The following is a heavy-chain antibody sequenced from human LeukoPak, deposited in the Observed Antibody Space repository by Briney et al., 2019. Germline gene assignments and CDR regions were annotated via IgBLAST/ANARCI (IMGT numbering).Heavy chain of an antibody. J-gene: IGHJ6*02. D-gene: IGHD2-2*01. CDR1: GFTFSSYS. CDR3: ARDPIRSVVVPAASYGMDV. Sequence: GGSLRLSCAASGFTFSSYSMNWVRQAPGKGLEWVSSISSSSSYIYYADSVKGRFTISRHNAKNSLYLQMNSLRAEDTAVYYCARDPIRSVVVPAASYGMDVWGQGTTVTVSS. CDR2: ISSSSSYI. V-gene: IGHV3-21*01.